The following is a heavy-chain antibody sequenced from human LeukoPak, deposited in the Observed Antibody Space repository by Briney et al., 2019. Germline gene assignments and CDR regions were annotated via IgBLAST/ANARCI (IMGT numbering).Heavy chain of an antibody. V-gene: IGHV3-21*01. J-gene: IGHJ4*02. CDR1: GFTFSSYS. D-gene: IGHD3-22*01. CDR3: TRDRGRYDSSGYYYEGYFDY. Sequence: GGSLRLSCAASGFTFSSYSMNWVRQAPGKGLEWVSCISSSSSYIYYADSVKGRFTISRDNAKNSLYLQMNSLRAEDTAVYYCTRDRGRYDSSGYYYEGYFDYWGQGTLVTVSS. CDR2: ISSSSSYI.